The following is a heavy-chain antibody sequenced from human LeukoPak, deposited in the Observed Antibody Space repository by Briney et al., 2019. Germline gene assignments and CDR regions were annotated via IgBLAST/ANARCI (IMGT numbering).Heavy chain of an antibody. CDR1: GYTFTSYG. J-gene: IGHJ3*02. CDR2: ISAYNGNT. Sequence: ASVKVSCKASGYTFTSYGISWVRQAPGQGLEWMGWISAYNGNTNYAQKLQGRVTMTTDTSTSTAYMELRSLRSDDTAVYYCARAGYHDSSGYYYVPYAFDIWGQGTMVTVSS. D-gene: IGHD3-22*01. CDR3: ARAGYHDSSGYYYVPYAFDI. V-gene: IGHV1-18*01.